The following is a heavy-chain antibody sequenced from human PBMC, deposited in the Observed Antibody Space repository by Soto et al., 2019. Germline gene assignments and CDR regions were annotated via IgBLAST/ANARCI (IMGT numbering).Heavy chain of an antibody. CDR2: ISSSSSYI. J-gene: IGHJ4*02. D-gene: IGHD3-22*01. CDR3: ARDYYKFYDSSGYYRSPAY. V-gene: IGHV3-21*01. CDR1: GLTFSSYY. Sequence: GGSLRLSCAASGLTFSSYYMNWVRQAPGKGLEWVSSISSSSSYIYYADSVKGRFTISRDISKNSLYLQMNSLRAEDTAVYYCARDYYKFYDSSGYYRSPAYWGQGTLVTVSS.